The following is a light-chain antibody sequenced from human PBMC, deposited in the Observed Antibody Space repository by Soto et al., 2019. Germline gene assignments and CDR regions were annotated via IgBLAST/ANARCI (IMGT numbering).Light chain of an antibody. J-gene: IGKJ5*01. V-gene: IGKV1-27*01. Sequence: DIQMTQSPFSLSASVGDRVTITCRASQGISNYLAWYQQKPGKVPKLLIYAASTLQSGVPSRFSGSGSGTEFTLTISSLQSEDFAVYYCQQYNNWPPITFGQGTRLEIK. CDR2: AAS. CDR3: QQYNNWPPIT. CDR1: QGISNY.